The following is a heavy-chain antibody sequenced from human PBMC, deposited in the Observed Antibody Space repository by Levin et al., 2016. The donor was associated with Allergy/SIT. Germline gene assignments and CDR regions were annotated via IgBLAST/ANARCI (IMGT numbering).Heavy chain of an antibody. CDR2: INHSGST. J-gene: IGHJ6*02. Sequence: SETLSLTCAVYGGSFSGYYWSWIRQPPGKGLEWIGEINHSGSTNYNPSLKSRVTISVDRSKNQFSLKLSSVTAADTAVYYCASRYYYDSSGYYYYYYGMDVWGQGTTVTVSS. D-gene: IGHD3-22*01. CDR3: ASRYYYDSSGYYYYYYGMDV. CDR1: GGSFSGYY. V-gene: IGHV4-34*01.